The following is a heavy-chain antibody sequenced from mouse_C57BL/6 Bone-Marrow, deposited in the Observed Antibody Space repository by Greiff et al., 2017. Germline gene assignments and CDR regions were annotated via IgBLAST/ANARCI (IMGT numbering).Heavy chain of an antibody. D-gene: IGHD1-1*01. CDR2: FHPYNDDT. CDR3: ARSYGSSFPYAMDY. Sequence: QVQLKASGAELVKPGASVKMSCKASGYTFTTYPMEWMKQNHGKSLEWIGNFHPYNDDTKYNEKFKGKATLTVEKSSSTVYLELSRLTSDDSAVYYCARSYGSSFPYAMDYWGQGTSVTVSS. CDR1: GYTFTTYP. J-gene: IGHJ4*01. V-gene: IGHV1-47*01.